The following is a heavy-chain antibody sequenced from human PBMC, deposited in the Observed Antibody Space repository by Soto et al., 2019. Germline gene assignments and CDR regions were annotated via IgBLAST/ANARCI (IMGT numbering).Heavy chain of an antibody. CDR2: IYYGGST. CDR1: GGSISDYY. V-gene: IGHV4-59*08. J-gene: IGHJ6*04. CDR3: APMGV. Sequence: TLSLTCAVSGGSISDYYWSWIRQPPGKGLEWIGYIYYGGSTNYSPSLKGRFTISRDNSKNTLYLQMSSLRADDTAVYYCAPMGVWGKGTTVPVSS.